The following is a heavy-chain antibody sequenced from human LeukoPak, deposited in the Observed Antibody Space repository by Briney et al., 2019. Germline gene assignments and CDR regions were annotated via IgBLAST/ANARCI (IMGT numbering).Heavy chain of an antibody. CDR2: IYTSGST. D-gene: IGHD6-13*01. V-gene: IGHV4-4*07. CDR1: GGSISSYY. Sequence: KPSETLSLTCTVSGGSISSYYWSWIRQPAGKGLEWIGRIYTSGSTNYNPSLKSRVTMSVDTSKNQFSLKLSSVTAADTAVYYCARGTDSGSWYLNWFDPWGQGTLVTVSS. CDR3: ARGTDSGSWYLNWFDP. J-gene: IGHJ5*02.